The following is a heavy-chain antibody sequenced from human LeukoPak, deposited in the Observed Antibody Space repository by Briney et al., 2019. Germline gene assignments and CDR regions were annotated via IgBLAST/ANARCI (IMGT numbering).Heavy chain of an antibody. CDR3: ARGYLRFLEWCPSDY. CDR2: ISSSSSYI. J-gene: IGHJ4*02. V-gene: IGHV3-21*01. D-gene: IGHD3-3*01. Sequence: GGSLRLSCAASGFTFSSYSMNWVRQAPGKGLEWVSSISSSSSYIYYADSAKGRFTISRDNAKNSLYLQMNSLRAEDTAVYYCARGYLRFLEWCPSDYWGQGTLVTVSS. CDR1: GFTFSSYS.